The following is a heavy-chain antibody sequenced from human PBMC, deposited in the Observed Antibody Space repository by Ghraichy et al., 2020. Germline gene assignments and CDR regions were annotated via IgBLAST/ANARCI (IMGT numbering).Heavy chain of an antibody. Sequence: GESLNISCAASGFTFSTYSMNQAPGKGLEWVSYINSGSITIYYADSVKGRFTISRDNAKNSLYLQMNSLTAEDTAVYYCAKGWSGSRRYYGMDVWGQGTTVTVSS. J-gene: IGHJ6*02. D-gene: IGHD1-26*01. CDR1: GFTFSTYS. CDR2: INSGSITI. V-gene: IGHV3-48*01. CDR3: AKGWSGSRRYYGMDV.